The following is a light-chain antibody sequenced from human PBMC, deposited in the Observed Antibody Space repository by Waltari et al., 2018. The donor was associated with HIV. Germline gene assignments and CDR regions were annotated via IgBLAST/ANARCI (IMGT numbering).Light chain of an antibody. J-gene: IGLJ2*01. V-gene: IGLV2-8*01. CDR3: SSYSGRNRSVI. CDR1: SSDVGGHSY. Sequence: TGTSSDVGGHSYVSWYQQHPGKAPKLIISEVTKRPSGVPDRFSGSKSGNTASLTVSGLQAEDEGDYFCSSYSGRNRSVIFGGGTRVTVL. CDR2: EVT.